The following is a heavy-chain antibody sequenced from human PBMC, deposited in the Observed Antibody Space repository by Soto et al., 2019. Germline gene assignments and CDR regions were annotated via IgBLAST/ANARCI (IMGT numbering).Heavy chain of an antibody. CDR1: GVTFSSYT. CDR3: AREGSGSYSNYGVDY. CDR2: IIPILGIA. D-gene: IGHD3-10*01. J-gene: IGHJ4*02. V-gene: IGHV1-69*08. Sequence: QVQLVQSGAEVKKPGSSVKVSCKASGVTFSSYTISWVRQAPGQGLEWMGRIIPILGIANYAQKFQGRVTITADKSTSKAYMELSSLRSEDTAVYYCAREGSGSYSNYGVDYWGQGTLVTDSS.